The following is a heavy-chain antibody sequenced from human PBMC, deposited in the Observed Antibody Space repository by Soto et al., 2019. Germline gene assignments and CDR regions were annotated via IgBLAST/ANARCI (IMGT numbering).Heavy chain of an antibody. CDR3: AKDHRYGGSRVDY. CDR2: ISYDGNNR. V-gene: IGHV3-30*18. Sequence: QVQLVESGGGVVQPGRSLRLSCAVSGLSFRSHGMHWVRQAPGKGLEWVAFISYDGNNRKYADSVKGRFTISRDNSKDALCLEMSGLRGGDTAVYYCAKDHRYGGSRVDYWGQGTLVTVSS. D-gene: IGHD5-18*01. J-gene: IGHJ4*02. CDR1: GLSFRSHG.